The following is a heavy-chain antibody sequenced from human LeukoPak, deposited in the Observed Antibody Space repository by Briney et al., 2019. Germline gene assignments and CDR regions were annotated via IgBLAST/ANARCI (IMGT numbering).Heavy chain of an antibody. J-gene: IGHJ4*02. D-gene: IGHD3-22*01. V-gene: IGHV4-34*01. CDR2: INHSGST. Sequence: PSETLSLTCAVYGGSFSGYYWSWIRQPPGKGLEWIGEINHSGSTNYNPSLKSRVTISVDTSKNQFSLKLSSVTAADTAVYYCARHPYYDSNGSFDYWGQGTLVTVSS. CDR1: GGSFSGYY. CDR3: ARHPYYDSNGSFDY.